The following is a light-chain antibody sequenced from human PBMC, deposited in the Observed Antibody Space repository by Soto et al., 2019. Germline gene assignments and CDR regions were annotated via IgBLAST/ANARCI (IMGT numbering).Light chain of an antibody. Sequence: EIVLTQSPGTLSLSPGERATLSCRASQSVSSSDLAWYQQKPGQSPRLLIYGASNRATGIPDRFSASGSGTDFTLTISRLEPEDFAVYYCQQYGSSPPYTFGQGTKLEIK. CDR1: QSVSSSD. V-gene: IGKV3-20*01. J-gene: IGKJ2*01. CDR2: GAS. CDR3: QQYGSSPPYT.